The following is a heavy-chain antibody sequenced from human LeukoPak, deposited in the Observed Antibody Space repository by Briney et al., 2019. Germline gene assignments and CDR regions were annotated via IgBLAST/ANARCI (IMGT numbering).Heavy chain of an antibody. D-gene: IGHD6-19*01. CDR3: ARGIAVAGSRFFDY. CDR2: IYYSGST. CDR1: GGSISSSSYY. Sequence: SETLSLTCTVSGGSISSSSYYWGWIRQPPGKGLEWIGSIYYSGSTYYNPSLKSRVTISVDTSKNQFSLKLSSVTAADTAVYYCARGIAVAGSRFFDYWGQETLVTVSS. J-gene: IGHJ4*02. V-gene: IGHV4-39*07.